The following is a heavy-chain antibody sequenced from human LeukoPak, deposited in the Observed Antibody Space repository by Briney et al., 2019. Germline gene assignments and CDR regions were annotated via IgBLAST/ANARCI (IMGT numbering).Heavy chain of an antibody. CDR2: IKSKTDGGTT. D-gene: IGHD3-10*01. V-gene: IGHV3-15*01. CDR3: TTVAPLLSYYYYYYMDV. J-gene: IGHJ6*03. CDR1: GFTFSNAW. Sequence: GGSLRLSCAAPGFTFSNAWMSWVRQAPGKGLEWVGRIKSKTDGGTTDYAAPVKGRFTISRDDSNNTLYLQMNSLKTEDTAVYYCTTVAPLLSYYYYYYMDVWGKGTTVTVSS.